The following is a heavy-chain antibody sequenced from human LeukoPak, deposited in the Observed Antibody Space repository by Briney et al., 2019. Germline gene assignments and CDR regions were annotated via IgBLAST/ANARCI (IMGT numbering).Heavy chain of an antibody. J-gene: IGHJ4*02. V-gene: IGHV4-59*01. CDR2: IYYSGST. CDR3: ARESAGSGDYGDFVSKFDY. D-gene: IGHD4-17*01. Sequence: SETLSLTCTVSGGSISSYYWSWIRQPPGKGLEWIGYIYYSGSTNYNPSLKSRVTISVDTSKNQFSLKLSSVTAADTAVYYCARESAGSGDYGDFVSKFDYWGPGALVTVSS. CDR1: GGSISSYY.